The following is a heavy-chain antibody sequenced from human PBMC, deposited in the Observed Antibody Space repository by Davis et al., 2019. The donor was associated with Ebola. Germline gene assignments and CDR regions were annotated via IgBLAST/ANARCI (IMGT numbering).Heavy chain of an antibody. D-gene: IGHD4-17*01. J-gene: IGHJ6*02. CDR2: INAGNGNT. CDR3: ARLYGDYREHYYCYGMDV. Sequence: AASVNVSCKASGYTFTSYAMHWVRQAPGQRLEWMGWINAGNGNTKYSQKFQGRVTITRDTSASTAYMELSSLRSEDTAVYYCARLYGDYREHYYCYGMDVWGQGTTVTVSS. CDR1: GYTFTSYA. V-gene: IGHV1-3*01.